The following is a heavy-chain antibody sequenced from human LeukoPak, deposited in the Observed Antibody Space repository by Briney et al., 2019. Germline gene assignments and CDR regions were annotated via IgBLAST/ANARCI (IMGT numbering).Heavy chain of an antibody. CDR3: ARAYGDIPPYWYFDL. V-gene: IGHV1-46*03. Sequence: ASVKVSCXASGYTFTTYYMHWLRQAPGQGLEWMGIINPSGGSTSYAQKFQGRVTITRDTSTSTVYMELRSLRSEDTAVYYCARAYGDIPPYWYFDLWGRGTLVTVSS. CDR2: INPSGGST. J-gene: IGHJ2*01. CDR1: GYTFTTYY. D-gene: IGHD4-17*01.